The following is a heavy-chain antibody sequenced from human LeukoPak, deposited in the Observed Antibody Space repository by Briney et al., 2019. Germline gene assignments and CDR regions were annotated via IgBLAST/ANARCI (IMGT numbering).Heavy chain of an antibody. CDR3: ARAGTSVAARITFDT. CDR1: GGSISGSSYY. Sequence: SETLSLTCTVSGGSISGSSYYWGWIRQPPGKGLEWIGSIYYSGSTYYNPSLKSRVTISVDTSKNQFSLKLSSVTAADTAVYYCARAGTSVAARITFDTWGQGTLVTVSS. V-gene: IGHV4-39*07. CDR2: IYYSGST. D-gene: IGHD6-6*01. J-gene: IGHJ5*02.